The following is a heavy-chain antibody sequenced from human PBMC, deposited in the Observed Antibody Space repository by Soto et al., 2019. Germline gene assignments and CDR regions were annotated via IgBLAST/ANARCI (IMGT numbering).Heavy chain of an antibody. Sequence: QVQLVESGGGVVQFGRSLRLSCAASRFTFSTYAMYWVRQAPGKGLEWVAVISHDGSNKYYADSVKGRFTISRDNSKNTLYLQMDSLRTEDTAVYHCAREPTIAEVGTPRRYFDYWGQGTLVTVS. CDR1: RFTFSTYA. CDR3: AREPTIAEVGTPRRYFDY. CDR2: ISHDGSNK. J-gene: IGHJ4*02. D-gene: IGHD6-13*01. V-gene: IGHV3-30-3*01.